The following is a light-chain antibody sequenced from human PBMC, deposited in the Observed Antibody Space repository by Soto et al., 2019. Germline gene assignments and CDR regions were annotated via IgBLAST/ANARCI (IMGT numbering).Light chain of an antibody. CDR3: QQYGSSTGYT. J-gene: IGKJ2*01. CDR2: GAS. Sequence: EIVLTQSPGTLSWSPGERATLSCGASQSVSSSYLAWYQQKPGQAPRLLIYGASSRATGIPDRFSGSGSGTDFTLTISRLEPEDFAVYYCQQYGSSTGYTFGQGTKLEIK. CDR1: QSVSSSY. V-gene: IGKV3-20*01.